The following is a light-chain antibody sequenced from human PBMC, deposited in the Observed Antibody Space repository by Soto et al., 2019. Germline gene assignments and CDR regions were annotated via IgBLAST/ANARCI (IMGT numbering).Light chain of an antibody. J-gene: IGKJ2*01. V-gene: IGKV3-20*01. CDR3: QQYHDSPLNT. CDR1: QSVRSTF. Sequence: VLPQSPDTLSLSPGDRATLSCRASQSVRSTFLAWYQQKPGQAPRLLIYGASNRAAGIPERFSGSASGTEFTLTISSLGPDDSSVYYRQQYHDSPLNTFGQGTKLQIK. CDR2: GAS.